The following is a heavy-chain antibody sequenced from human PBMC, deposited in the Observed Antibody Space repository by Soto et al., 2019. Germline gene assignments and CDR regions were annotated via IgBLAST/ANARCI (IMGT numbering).Heavy chain of an antibody. J-gene: IGHJ4*02. D-gene: IGHD6-19*01. CDR2: INWNGGST. Sequence: EVQLVESGEGVVRPGGSLRLSCAAAGFTYDDYGMSRVRKAPCKGLEWVSGINWNGGSTGYADSVKGRFTISRDNAKNSLYLQMNSLRAEDTALYYCARTHPGIAVAGTFDYWGQGTLVTVSS. CDR1: GFTYDDYG. V-gene: IGHV3-20*04. CDR3: ARTHPGIAVAGTFDY.